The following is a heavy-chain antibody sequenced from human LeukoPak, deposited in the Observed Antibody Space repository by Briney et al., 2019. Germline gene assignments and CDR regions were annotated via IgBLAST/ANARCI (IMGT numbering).Heavy chain of an antibody. D-gene: IGHD6-6*01. Sequence: PSETLSLTCTVSGGSISSSSYYWGWIRQPPGKGLEWIGSIYYSGSTYYNPSLKSRVTISVDTSKNQFSLKLSSVTAADTAVYYCARPNSSSDAFDIWGQGTMVTVSS. CDR1: GGSISSSSYY. J-gene: IGHJ3*02. CDR3: ARPNSSSDAFDI. CDR2: IYYSGST. V-gene: IGHV4-39*01.